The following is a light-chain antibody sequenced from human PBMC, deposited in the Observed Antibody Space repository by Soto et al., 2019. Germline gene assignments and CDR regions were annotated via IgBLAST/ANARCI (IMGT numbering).Light chain of an antibody. CDR1: QNFGNN. Sequence: EVVLTQSPATLSVSPGERATLSCRASQNFGNNFLAWYQQKPGQAPRLLIYGASTRATGVPARFSGSGSGTDFTLTISGLQSADSAVYYCQQYNKWPITFGQGTRLDIK. CDR3: QQYNKWPIT. J-gene: IGKJ5*01. CDR2: GAS. V-gene: IGKV3-15*01.